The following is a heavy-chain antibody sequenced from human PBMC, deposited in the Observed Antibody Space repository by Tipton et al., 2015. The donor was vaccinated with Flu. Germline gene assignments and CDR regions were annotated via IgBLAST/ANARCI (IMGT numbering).Heavy chain of an antibody. V-gene: IGHV4-34*01. CDR1: GGSFGGYY. D-gene: IGHD6-19*01. CDR2: INHSGST. CDR3: ARLYKSGGT. J-gene: IGHJ4*02. Sequence: TLSLTCAVYGGSFGGYYWSWIRQPPGKGLEWIGEINHSGSTNYNPSLKSRVIMSVDTSKNQFSLNLTSVTAADTAVYYCARLYKSGGTWGQGTLVAVSS.